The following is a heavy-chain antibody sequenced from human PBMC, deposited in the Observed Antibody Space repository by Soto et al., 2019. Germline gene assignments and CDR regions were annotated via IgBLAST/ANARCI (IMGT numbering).Heavy chain of an antibody. Sequence: QVQLQQWGAGLLKPSETLSLTCAVYCGSFSGYDWSWIRQPPGKGLEWIGEINHSGGTNYNPSLKSRVTISVDPYKKQFPPKLSSVAAVATAVYYCERVAGLLWFGTDYWGAGTLVTDSS. CDR1: CGSFSGYD. V-gene: IGHV4-34*01. CDR3: ERVAGLLWFGTDY. D-gene: IGHD3-10*01. CDR2: INHSGGT. J-gene: IGHJ4*01.